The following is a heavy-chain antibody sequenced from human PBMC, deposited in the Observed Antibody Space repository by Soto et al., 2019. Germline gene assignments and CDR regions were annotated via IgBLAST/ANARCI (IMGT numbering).Heavy chain of an antibody. Sequence: SETLSLTCTVSGGSISSYYWSWIRQPPGKGLEWIGYIYYSGSTNYNPSLKSRVTISVDTSKNQFSLKLSSVTAADTDVYYCVNQQQLDAFDIWGHGTLVTGSS. CDR2: IYYSGST. V-gene: IGHV4-59*08. J-gene: IGHJ3*02. D-gene: IGHD6-13*01. CDR1: GGSISSYY. CDR3: VNQQQLDAFDI.